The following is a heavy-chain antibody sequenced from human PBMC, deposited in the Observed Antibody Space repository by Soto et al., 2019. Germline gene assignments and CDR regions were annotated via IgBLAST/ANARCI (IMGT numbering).Heavy chain of an antibody. CDR3: ATGAYCSGGSCYEYYYYYYGMDV. Sequence: SVKVSCKTSGFTFRSSAVLRVRQARAQRLEWIGWLVVGTGNTNYAQKFQQRDTISSNRSTNMISMELSSLPSEDTAGDYCATGAYCSGGSCYEYYYYYYGMDVWREGTTVTV. CDR2: LVVGTGNT. V-gene: IGHV1-58*01. D-gene: IGHD2-15*01. CDR1: GFTFRSSA. J-gene: IGHJ6*02.